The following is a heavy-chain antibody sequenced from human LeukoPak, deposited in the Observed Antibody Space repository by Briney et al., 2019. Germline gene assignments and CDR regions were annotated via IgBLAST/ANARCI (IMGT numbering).Heavy chain of an antibody. D-gene: IGHD3-3*01. CDR2: IYYSGST. Sequence: ASETLSLTCTVSGGSISSYYWSWIRQPPGKGLGWIGYIYYSGSTNYNPSLKSRVTISVDTFKNQFSLKLSSVTAADTAVYYCARQAISNLAFDYWGQGTLVTVSS. CDR1: GGSISSYY. CDR3: ARQAISNLAFDY. J-gene: IGHJ4*02. V-gene: IGHV4-59*08.